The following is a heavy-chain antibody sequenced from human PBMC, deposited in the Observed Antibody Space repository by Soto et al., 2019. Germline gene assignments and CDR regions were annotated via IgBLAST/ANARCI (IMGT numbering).Heavy chain of an antibody. V-gene: IGHV1-3*01. D-gene: IGHD3-22*01. CDR1: GYTFTSYA. CDR2: INAGNGNT. Sequence: ASVKVSCKASGYTFTSYAIHWVRQAPGQRLEWMGWINAGNGNTKYSQKVQGRVTITRDTSASTAYMELSSLRSEDTGVYYCARGERYYYDSSGYFGFDYWGQGNLVTVSS. CDR3: ARGERYYYDSSGYFGFDY. J-gene: IGHJ4*02.